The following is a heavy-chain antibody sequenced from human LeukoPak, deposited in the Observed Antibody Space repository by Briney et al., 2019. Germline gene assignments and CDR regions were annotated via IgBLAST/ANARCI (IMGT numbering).Heavy chain of an antibody. V-gene: IGHV1-18*01. Sequence: ASVKVSCKASGGTFSSYAISWVRQAPGQGLEWMGWISANRRNTNYAQKFQGRVTMTTDTSTSTAYMELRSLRSDDTAVYYCARGAWGQVAFDYWGQGTLVTVSS. CDR3: ARGAWGQVAFDY. CDR2: ISANRRNT. CDR1: GGTFSSYA. J-gene: IGHJ4*02. D-gene: IGHD3-16*01.